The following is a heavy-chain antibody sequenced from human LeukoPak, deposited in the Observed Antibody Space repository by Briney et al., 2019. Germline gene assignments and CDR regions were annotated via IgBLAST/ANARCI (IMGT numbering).Heavy chain of an antibody. V-gene: IGHV4-30-4*01. CDR3: ARVTRWAGLDF. Sequence: SETLSLTCNVSGGSISSGDKYWSWIRQPPGKGPEWIGYIYYSGSTYYNPSLKSRLTISVDTSENRFSLHLTSVTAADTAVYFCARVTRWAGLDFWGQGTLVTVSS. D-gene: IGHD2-21*02. J-gene: IGHJ4*02. CDR1: GGSISSGDKY. CDR2: IYYSGST.